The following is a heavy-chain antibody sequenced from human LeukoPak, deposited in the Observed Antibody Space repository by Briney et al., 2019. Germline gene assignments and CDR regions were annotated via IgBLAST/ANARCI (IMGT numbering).Heavy chain of an antibody. CDR2: IGSSRGNAI. Sequence: GVSLRLSCAASGFTCNTYDMNWVRQVPGKGVVGSSYIGSSRGNAIHYADSVRGRFTISRDDAKNSLYLQMYSLRVEDTAVYYCARLGDSFQYNWFDPWGQGTLVTVSS. CDR3: ARLGDSFQYNWFDP. V-gene: IGHV3-48*04. D-gene: IGHD5-18*01. CDR1: GFTCNTYD. J-gene: IGHJ5*02.